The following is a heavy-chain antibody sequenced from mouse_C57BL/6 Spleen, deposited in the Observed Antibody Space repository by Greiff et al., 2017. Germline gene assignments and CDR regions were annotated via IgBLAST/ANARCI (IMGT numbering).Heavy chain of an antibody. J-gene: IGHJ4*01. CDR1: GFTFSSYG. V-gene: IGHV5-6*02. CDR2: ISSGGSYT. Sequence: VKLVVSGGDLVKPGGSLKLSCAASGFTFSSYGMSWVRQTPDKRLEWVATISSGGSYTYYPDSVKGRFTISRDNAKNTLYLQMSSLKSEDNAMYYCARRNSYAMDYWDQGTSVTVSS. CDR3: ARRNSYAMDY. D-gene: IGHD4-1*02.